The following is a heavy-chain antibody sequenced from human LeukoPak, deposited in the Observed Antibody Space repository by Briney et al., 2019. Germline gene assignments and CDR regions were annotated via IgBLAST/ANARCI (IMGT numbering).Heavy chain of an antibody. CDR2: ISGSGGST. CDR3: ARDGYSSGWAHAFDY. D-gene: IGHD6-19*01. CDR1: GFTFSSYA. Sequence: GGSLRLSCAASGFTFSSYAMSWVRQAPGKGLEWVSSISGSGGSTYYADSVKGRFTISRDNSKNTLYLQVNSLRAEDTALYYCARDGYSSGWAHAFDYWGQGTLVTVSS. J-gene: IGHJ4*02. V-gene: IGHV3-23*01.